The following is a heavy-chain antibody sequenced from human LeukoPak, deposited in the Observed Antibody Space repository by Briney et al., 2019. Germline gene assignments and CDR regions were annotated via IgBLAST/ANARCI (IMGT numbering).Heavy chain of an antibody. CDR1: GGSISSYY. V-gene: IGHV4-59*12. J-gene: IGHJ4*02. CDR3: ARGRYVGAYFDY. Sequence: PSETLSLTCTVSGGSISSYYWSWIRQPPGKGLEWIGYIYYSGSTNYNPSLKSRVTISVDTSKNQFSLKLSSVTAADTAVYYCARGRYVGAYFDYWGQGTLVTVSS. D-gene: IGHD3-16*01. CDR2: IYYSGST.